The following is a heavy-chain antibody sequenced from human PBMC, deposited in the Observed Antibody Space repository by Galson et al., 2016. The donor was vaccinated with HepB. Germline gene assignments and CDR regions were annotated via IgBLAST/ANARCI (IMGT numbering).Heavy chain of an antibody. D-gene: IGHD2-2*02. CDR2: IKKDDSEK. CDR1: GIALSPYW. CDR3: AIYRKDDVFDV. J-gene: IGHJ3*01. V-gene: IGHV3-7*01. Sequence: SLRLSCAASGIALSPYWMSWVRQVPGKGLEWVANIKKDDSEKHYVDSVKGRFTVYRDNAKNSLYLQMDSLRVEDTAVYYCAIYRKDDVFDVWGQGTMVIVSS.